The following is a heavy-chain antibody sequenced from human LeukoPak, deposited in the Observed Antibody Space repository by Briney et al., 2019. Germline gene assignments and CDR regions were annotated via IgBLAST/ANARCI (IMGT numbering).Heavy chain of an antibody. Sequence: ASVKVSCKASGGTFSSYAISWVRQAPGQGLEWMGWISAYNGNTNYAQKLQGRVTMTTDTSTSTAYMELRSLRSDDTAVYYCARDSTYYDFWSGEGTFDYWGQGTLVTVSS. V-gene: IGHV1-18*01. CDR1: GGTFSSYA. CDR2: ISAYNGNT. D-gene: IGHD3-3*01. J-gene: IGHJ4*02. CDR3: ARDSTYYDFWSGEGTFDY.